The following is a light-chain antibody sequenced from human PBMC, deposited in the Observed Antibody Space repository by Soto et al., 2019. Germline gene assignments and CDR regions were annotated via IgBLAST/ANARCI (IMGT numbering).Light chain of an antibody. V-gene: IGKV3-11*01. CDR1: QSVRSN. CDR3: QQRSNWPPWT. CDR2: DAS. J-gene: IGKJ1*01. Sequence: EIVMTQSPVTLSVSPGERATLSCRASQSVRSNLAWYQQKPGQAPNLLIYDASNRATGIPARFSGSGSGTDFTLTISSLEPEDFAVYYCQQRSNWPPWTFGQGTKVDIK.